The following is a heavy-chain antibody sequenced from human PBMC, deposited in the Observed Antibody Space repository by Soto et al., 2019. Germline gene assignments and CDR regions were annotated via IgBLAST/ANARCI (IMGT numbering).Heavy chain of an antibody. CDR3: ARGGYCSGGSCHSSYYYGMDV. D-gene: IGHD2-15*01. J-gene: IGHJ6*02. CDR1: GDSVSSNSAA. Sequence: SQTLSLTCAISGDSVSSNSAAWNWIRQSPSRGLEWLGRTYYRSKWYNDYAVSVKSRITINPDTSKNQFSLQLNSVTPEDTAVYYCARGGYCSGGSCHSSYYYGMDVWGQGTTVTVSS. CDR2: TYYRSKWYN. V-gene: IGHV6-1*01.